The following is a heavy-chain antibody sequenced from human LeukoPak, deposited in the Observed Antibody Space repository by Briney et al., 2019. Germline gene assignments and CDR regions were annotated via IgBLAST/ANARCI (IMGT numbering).Heavy chain of an antibody. CDR3: AVGYDFWSGYVPYGMDV. CDR2: ISYDGSNK. Sequence: GGSLRLSCAASGFTFSSYGMHWVRQAPGKGLEWVAVISYDGSNKYYADSVKGRFTISRDNSKNTLYLQMNSLRAEDTAVYYCAVGYDFWSGYVPYGMDVWGQGTTVTVSS. V-gene: IGHV3-30*03. CDR1: GFTFSSYG. D-gene: IGHD3-3*01. J-gene: IGHJ6*02.